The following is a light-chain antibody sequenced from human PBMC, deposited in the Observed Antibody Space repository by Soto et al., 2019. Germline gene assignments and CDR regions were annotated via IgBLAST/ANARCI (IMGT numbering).Light chain of an antibody. J-gene: IGKJ1*01. CDR2: AAS. Sequence: DIQMTQSPSSLSASVGDRVTITCRASQGISNCLAWYQQKPGKVPQLLIYAASTLQSGVPSRFSGSRSGTDFTLTISSLQPEDVASYYCQQYDGAPRTFGQGTKVEIK. CDR3: QQYDGAPRT. V-gene: IGKV1-27*01. CDR1: QGISNC.